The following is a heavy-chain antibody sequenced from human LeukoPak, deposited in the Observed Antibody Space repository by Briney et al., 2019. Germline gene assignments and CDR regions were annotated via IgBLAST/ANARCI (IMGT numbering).Heavy chain of an antibody. Sequence: SQTLSLTCTVSGGSISSGDYYWSWIRQPPGKGLEWIGYIYHSGSTYYNPSLKSRVTISVDTSKNQFSLKLSSVTAADTAVYYCASLIYLGSYYNSNWFDPWGQGTLVTVSS. CDR1: GGSISSGDYY. CDR2: IYHSGST. V-gene: IGHV4-30-4*01. D-gene: IGHD3-10*01. CDR3: ASLIYLGSYYNSNWFDP. J-gene: IGHJ5*02.